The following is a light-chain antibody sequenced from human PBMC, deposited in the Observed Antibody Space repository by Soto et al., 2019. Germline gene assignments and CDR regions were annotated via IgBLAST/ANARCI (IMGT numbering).Light chain of an antibody. CDR1: QTISSW. V-gene: IGKV1-5*03. CDR2: KAS. J-gene: IGKJ4*02. CDR3: HQYHTFART. Sequence: DIQMPQSPSSLSASVGDRVTITCRASQTISSWLAWYQQKPGNAPNLLIYKASILESGVPSRFSGSGSGTEFTLTISSLQPDDFATYACHQYHTFARTFGRGTMVEIK.